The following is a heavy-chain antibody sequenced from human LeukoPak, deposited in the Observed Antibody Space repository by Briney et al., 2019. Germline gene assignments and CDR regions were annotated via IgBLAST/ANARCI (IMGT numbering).Heavy chain of an antibody. CDR2: ISYDGSNK. D-gene: IGHD6-13*01. CDR3: ARDWYSSSWPPDY. V-gene: IGHV3-30*03. Sequence: GGSLRLSCAASGFTFSNYGMNWVRQAPGKGLEWVAVISYDGSNKYYADSVKGRFTISRDNSKNTLYLQMNSLRAEDTAVYYCARDWYSSSWPPDYWGQGTLVTVSS. J-gene: IGHJ4*02. CDR1: GFTFSNYG.